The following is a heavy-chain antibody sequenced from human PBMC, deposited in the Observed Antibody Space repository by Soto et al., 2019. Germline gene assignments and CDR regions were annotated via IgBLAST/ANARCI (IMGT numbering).Heavy chain of an antibody. CDR3: ASRISGPDPLAEDSGVAVAGIDY. D-gene: IGHD6-19*01. CDR2: FDPEDGET. Sequence: ASVKVSCKVSGYTLTELSMHWVRQAPGKGLEWKGGFDPEDGETIYAQKFQGRVTMTEDTSTDTAYMELSSLRSEDTAVYYCASRISGPDPLAEDSGVAVAGIDYWGQGTLVTVSS. J-gene: IGHJ4*02. V-gene: IGHV1-24*01. CDR1: GYTLTELS.